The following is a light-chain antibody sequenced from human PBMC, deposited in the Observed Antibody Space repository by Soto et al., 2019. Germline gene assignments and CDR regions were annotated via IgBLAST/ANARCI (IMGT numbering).Light chain of an antibody. V-gene: IGKV3-15*01. CDR2: ATS. CDR1: QSVSTN. CDR3: QQYHNWPYT. J-gene: IGKJ2*01. Sequence: IVLTQSPATLSVSPGERATLSCRASQSVSTNLAWYQQKPGQAPSLLIHATSTRPTGIPARFSGSGSGTDFTLTISSLQSEDFGVYYCQQYHNWPYTFGQGTKLESK.